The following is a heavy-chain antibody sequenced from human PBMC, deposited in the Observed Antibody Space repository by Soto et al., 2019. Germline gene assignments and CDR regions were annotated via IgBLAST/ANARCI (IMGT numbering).Heavy chain of an antibody. CDR1: GYTFASCG. CDR2: VSIYNGNT. D-gene: IGHD6-6*01. Sequence: ASVEVSCKASGYTFASCGSSWVRQAPGQGLEWMGWVSIYNGNTYYAPKFQGRVSMTTDTSTSTAYMELRSLRSDDTAVYFCARVGLIRSSSPLDYWGQGALVTVSS. V-gene: IGHV1-18*01. J-gene: IGHJ4*02. CDR3: ARVGLIRSSSPLDY.